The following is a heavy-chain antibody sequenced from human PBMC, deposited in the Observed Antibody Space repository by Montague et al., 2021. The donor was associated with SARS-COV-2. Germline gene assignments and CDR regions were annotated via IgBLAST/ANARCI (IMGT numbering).Heavy chain of an antibody. Sequence: ETLSLTCSVSGDSITNHYWSWIRQPAGKGLEWIGRMHFTGKTNFSPFFSSRLTMSADTSKNQFSLKLTSVTAADTAIYFCARDRFDFGAGRQGTIDFWGQGTRVTXSS. D-gene: IGHD3-10*01. V-gene: IGHV4-4*07. J-gene: IGHJ4*02. CDR1: GDSITNHY. CDR2: MHFTGKT. CDR3: ARDRFDFGAGRQGTIDF.